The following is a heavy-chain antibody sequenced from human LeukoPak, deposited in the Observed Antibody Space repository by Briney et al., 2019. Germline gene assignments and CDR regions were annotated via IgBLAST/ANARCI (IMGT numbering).Heavy chain of an antibody. J-gene: IGHJ4*02. CDR2: ISWNGVTT. CDR3: AASDGEQQLAL. Sequence: PGGSLRLSCAASGFSFRGYTMHWVRQVPERGLEWVSLISWNGVTTYYRDPVKGRFTISRDDSKNSLYLQMNSLTSEDSALYYCAASDGEQQLALWGQGTLVTVSS. V-gene: IGHV3-43*01. D-gene: IGHD6-13*01. CDR1: GFSFRGYT.